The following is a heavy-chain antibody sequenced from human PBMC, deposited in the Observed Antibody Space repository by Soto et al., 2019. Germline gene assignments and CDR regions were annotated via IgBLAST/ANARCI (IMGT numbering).Heavy chain of an antibody. CDR3: ARRRFATAMATPFDY. J-gene: IGHJ4*02. CDR2: IYWDDDK. V-gene: IGHV2-5*02. CDR1: GFSLSTSGVG. D-gene: IGHD5-18*01. Sequence: QITLKESGPTLVKPTQTLTLTCTFSGFSLSTSGVGVGWIRQPPGKALEWLALIYWDDDKRYSPSLKSRLTLTKDTSKNQVVLTMTNMDPVDTATYYCARRRFATAMATPFDYWGQGTLVTVSS.